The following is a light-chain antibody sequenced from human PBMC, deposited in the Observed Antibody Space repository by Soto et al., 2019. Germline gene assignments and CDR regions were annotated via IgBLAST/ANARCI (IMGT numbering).Light chain of an antibody. CDR2: DVN. CDR1: SSDVGAYNY. J-gene: IGLJ2*01. V-gene: IGLV2-14*03. Sequence: QSALTQLASVSASPGQSITISCTGTSSDVGAYNYVSWYQQHPGKAPKLMIFDVNNRPSGVSNRFSGSKSGNTASLTISGLQAEDEADYYCSSYTRSSTLAFGVGTKLTVL. CDR3: SSYTRSSTLA.